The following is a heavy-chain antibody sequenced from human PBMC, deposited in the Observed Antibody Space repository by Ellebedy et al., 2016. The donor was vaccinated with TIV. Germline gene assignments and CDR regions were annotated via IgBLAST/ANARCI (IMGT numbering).Heavy chain of an antibody. CDR3: LRDRQGRNYQPGDC. J-gene: IGHJ4*02. CDR2: INPGSGAT. CDR1: GYTLTGYY. Sequence: AASVKVSCKASGYTLTGYYMHWVRQAPGQGLEWMGWINPGSGATYYAQRFQVRVTLTRDTSINTAYMELSRLTSDDTAVYYCLRDRQGRNYQPGDCWGQGTLVTVSS. V-gene: IGHV1-2*02. D-gene: IGHD1-7*01.